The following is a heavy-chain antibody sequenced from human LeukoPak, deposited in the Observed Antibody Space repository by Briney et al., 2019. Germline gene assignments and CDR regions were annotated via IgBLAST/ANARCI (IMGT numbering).Heavy chain of an antibody. Sequence: PSETLSLTCAVYGGSFSGYYWSWIRQPPGKGLEWIGEINHSGSTNYNPSLKSRVTISVDTSKNQFSLKLSSVTAADTAVYYCARLKATVTTGLGFDPWGQGTLVTVSS. CDR3: ARLKATVTTGLGFDP. D-gene: IGHD4-11*01. V-gene: IGHV4-34*01. CDR2: INHSGST. CDR1: GGSFSGYY. J-gene: IGHJ5*02.